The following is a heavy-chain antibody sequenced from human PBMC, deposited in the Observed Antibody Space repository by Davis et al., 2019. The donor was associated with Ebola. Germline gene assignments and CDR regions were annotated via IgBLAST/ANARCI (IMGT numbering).Heavy chain of an antibody. CDR2: INHSGST. D-gene: IGHD3-9*01. J-gene: IGHJ4*02. CDR1: GGSFSGYY. V-gene: IGHV4-34*01. CDR3: ARGGYDILTGPHN. Sequence: PSETLSLTCAVYGGSFSGYYWSWIRQPPGKGLEWIGEINHSGSTNYNPSLKSRVTISVDTSKNQFSLKLSSVTAADTAVYYCARGGYDILTGPHNWGQGTLVTVSS.